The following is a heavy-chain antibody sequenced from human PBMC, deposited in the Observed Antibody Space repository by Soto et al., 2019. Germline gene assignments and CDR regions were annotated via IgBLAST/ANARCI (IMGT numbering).Heavy chain of an antibody. J-gene: IGHJ4*02. CDR1: GESISSSSYY. CDR2: IYYSGRT. V-gene: IGHV4-39*01. CDR3: ARQRTTVVTQAYLDX. Sequence: SETLSLTCIVSGESISSSSYYWGWIRQPPGKGLEWIGSIYYSGRTYYNQSFKSRVTISIDTSKNQFSLKLSSVTATDTAVYYCARQRTTVVTQAYLDXWGQGALVTVSX. D-gene: IGHD2-21*02.